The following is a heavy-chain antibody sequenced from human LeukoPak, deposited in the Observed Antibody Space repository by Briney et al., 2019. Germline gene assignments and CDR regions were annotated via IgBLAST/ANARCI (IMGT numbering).Heavy chain of an antibody. J-gene: IGHJ5*02. CDR2: MYYSGST. Sequence: SETLSLTCTVSGGSISSGDYYWSWIRQPPGKGLEWIGSMYYSGSTYYNPSLKSRVTISVDTSKNQFSLKLSSVTAADTAVYCCARGRGYSGYGDLPWFDPWGQGTLVTVSS. V-gene: IGHV4-39*07. D-gene: IGHD5-12*01. CDR1: GGSISSGDYY. CDR3: ARGRGYSGYGDLPWFDP.